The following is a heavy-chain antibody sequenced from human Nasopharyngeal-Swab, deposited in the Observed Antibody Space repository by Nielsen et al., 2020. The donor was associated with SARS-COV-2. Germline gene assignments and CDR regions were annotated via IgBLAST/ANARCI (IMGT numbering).Heavy chain of an antibody. CDR3: VRDQAMARPNWFDP. V-gene: IGHV7-4-1*02. Sequence: ASVKVSCKAPGYTSTRYAINWLRQAPGQGPEWMGWIATPTGHPTYAQGFTGRFVFSLDTSVATAYLHINSLKTEDTAIYYCVRDQAMARPNWFDPWGQGTLVTVSS. CDR2: IATPTGHP. CDR1: GYTSTRYA. D-gene: IGHD5-18*01. J-gene: IGHJ5*02.